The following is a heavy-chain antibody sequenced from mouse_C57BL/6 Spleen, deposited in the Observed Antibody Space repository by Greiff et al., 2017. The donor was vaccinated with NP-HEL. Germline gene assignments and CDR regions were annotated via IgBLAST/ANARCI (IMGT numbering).Heavy chain of an antibody. J-gene: IGHJ2*01. Sequence: QVQLQQPGAELVRPGSSVKLSCKASGYTFTSYWMHWVKQRPIQGLEWIGNIDPSDSETHYNQKFKDKATLTVDKSSSTAYMQLSSLTSEDSAVYYCARSHYGSSTLGYWGQGTTLTVSS. CDR2: IDPSDSET. CDR1: GYTFTSYW. CDR3: ARSHYGSSTLGY. V-gene: IGHV1-52*01. D-gene: IGHD1-1*01.